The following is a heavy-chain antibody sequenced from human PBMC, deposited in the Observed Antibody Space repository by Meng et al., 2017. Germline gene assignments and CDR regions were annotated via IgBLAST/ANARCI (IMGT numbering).Heavy chain of an antibody. CDR2: IYPGDSDT. J-gene: IGHJ6*02. V-gene: IGHV5-51*01. D-gene: IGHD6-13*01. Sequence: GESLKISCAASGFTVSSNYMSWVRQAPGKGLEWMGIIYPGDSDTRYSPSFQGQVTISADKSISTAYLQWSSLKASDTAMYYCARRKRDGQQLVLGDYYYGMDVWGQGTTVTVSS. CDR1: GFTVSSNY. CDR3: ARRKRDGQQLVLGDYYYGMDV.